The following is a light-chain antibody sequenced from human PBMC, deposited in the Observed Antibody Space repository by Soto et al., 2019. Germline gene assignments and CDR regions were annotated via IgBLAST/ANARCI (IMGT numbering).Light chain of an antibody. CDR2: WAS. Sequence: DIVMTQSPDSLAVSLGERATISCKSSQTISYTSINKTYLAWYQQRPGQPPKLLIYWASIRGSGVPDRLSGSGFGKDFPLPISSLQTEDVAVYYCQQYFSYPLTFGGGTKVEVK. CDR1: QTISYTSINKTY. J-gene: IGKJ4*01. V-gene: IGKV4-1*01. CDR3: QQYFSYPLT.